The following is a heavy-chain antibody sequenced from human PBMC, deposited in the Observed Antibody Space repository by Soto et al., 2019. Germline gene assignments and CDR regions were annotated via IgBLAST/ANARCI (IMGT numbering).Heavy chain of an antibody. CDR3: ARDFMRLRWGELSFSAFDI. J-gene: IGHJ3*02. V-gene: IGHV1-69*12. Sequence: QVQLVQSGAEVKKPGSSVKVSCKASGGTFSSYAISWVRQAPGQGLEWMGGIIPIFGTANYAQKFQGRVTITADESTSTAYMELSSLRSEDTAVYYCARDFMRLRWGELSFSAFDIWGQGTMVTVSS. CDR1: GGTFSSYA. D-gene: IGHD3-16*02. CDR2: IIPIFGTA.